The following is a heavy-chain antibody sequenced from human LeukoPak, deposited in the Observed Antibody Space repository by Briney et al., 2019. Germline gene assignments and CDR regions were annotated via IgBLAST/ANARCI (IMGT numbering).Heavy chain of an antibody. J-gene: IGHJ3*02. CDR3: ARSTWGLFDI. Sequence: PGGSLRLSCAASKFTFNNFYMTWVRQAPGKGLEWVATIKHDGSEKYYVDSVEGRFTISRDNARNSLYLQMNSLRADDTAVFYCARSTWGLFDIWGQGTMVTV. CDR2: IKHDGSEK. CDR1: KFTFNNFY. V-gene: IGHV3-7*01. D-gene: IGHD3-16*01.